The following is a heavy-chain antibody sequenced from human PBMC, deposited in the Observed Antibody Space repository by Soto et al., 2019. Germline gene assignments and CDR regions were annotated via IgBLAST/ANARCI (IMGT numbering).Heavy chain of an antibody. Sequence: QEQLVESGGGVVQPGRSLRLSCVGSGFDFRRFGMHWVRQAPDKGLEWVALITYDGTYKHYADVVKGRFTIARDDDRSTVSLQMDNVTPDATALYFCAKARGRSNWVNYYGLDVWGQGTTVTVSS. CDR1: GFDFRRFG. V-gene: IGHV3-30*18. CDR2: ITYDGTYK. CDR3: AKARGRSNWVNYYGLDV. J-gene: IGHJ6*02. D-gene: IGHD2-15*01.